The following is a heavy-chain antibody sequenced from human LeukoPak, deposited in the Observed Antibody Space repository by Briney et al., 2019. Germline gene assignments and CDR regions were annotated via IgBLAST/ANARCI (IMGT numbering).Heavy chain of an antibody. CDR2: ISTSSIYI. V-gene: IGHV3-21*01. D-gene: IGHD1-26*01. J-gene: IGHJ3*02. CDR1: GFTFSSYS. Sequence: GGTLRLSCAASGFTFSSYSMNWVRQAPGKGLEWVSSISTSSIYIYYADSVKGRFTISRDNAKNSLYLQMNSLRAEDTAVYYCARNLYTMGSTDAFDIWGQGTMVTVSS. CDR3: ARNLYTMGSTDAFDI.